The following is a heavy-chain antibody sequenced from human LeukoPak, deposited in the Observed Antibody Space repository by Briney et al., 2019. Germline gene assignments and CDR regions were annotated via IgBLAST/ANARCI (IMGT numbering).Heavy chain of an antibody. CDR1: GGSISSYY. Sequence: SETLSLTCTVSGGSISSYYWSWIRQPPGKGLEWIGYIYHSGSTNYNPSLKSRVTISVDTSKNQFSLKLSSVTAADTAVYYCARHGSSSGWLWGWGQGTLVTVSS. D-gene: IGHD6-19*01. CDR2: IYHSGST. V-gene: IGHV4-59*08. J-gene: IGHJ4*02. CDR3: ARHGSSSGWLWG.